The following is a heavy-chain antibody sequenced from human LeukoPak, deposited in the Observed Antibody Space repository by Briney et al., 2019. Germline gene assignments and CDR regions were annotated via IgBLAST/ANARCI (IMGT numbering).Heavy chain of an antibody. CDR1: GYTFTSYD. CDR3: ARTVVRKGGVFDI. CDR2: MNPNSGNT. V-gene: IGHV1-8*01. Sequence: GASVKVSCKASGYTFTSYDINWVRQANGQGLEWMGWMNPNSGNTGYAQKFHDRITITSNTSTSTAFMELGRLRSDEPALYYCARTVVRKGGVFDIWGQGTMVTVSS. J-gene: IGHJ3*02. D-gene: IGHD3-22*01.